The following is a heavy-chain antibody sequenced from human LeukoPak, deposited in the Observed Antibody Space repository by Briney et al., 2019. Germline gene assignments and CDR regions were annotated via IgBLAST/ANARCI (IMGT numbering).Heavy chain of an antibody. CDR1: GYTLTGYY. D-gene: IGHD2-15*01. Sequence: ASVKVSCKASGYTLTGYYMHWVRQAHGQGLEWMGWINPNSGGTNYEQKFQGRVTMTRDTSISTAYMELSRLRSDDTAVYYCAREKRPTWGRYCSGGSCYYDYYYMDVWGKGTTVTVSS. CDR2: INPNSGGT. CDR3: AREKRPTWGRYCSGGSCYYDYYYMDV. J-gene: IGHJ6*03. V-gene: IGHV1-2*02.